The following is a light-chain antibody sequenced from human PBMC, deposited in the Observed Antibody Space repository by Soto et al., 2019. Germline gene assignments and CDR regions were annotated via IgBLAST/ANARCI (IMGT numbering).Light chain of an antibody. CDR2: EVS. J-gene: IGLJ2*01. CDR1: SSDVGSYNL. CDR3: CSYAGSSTHVV. V-gene: IGLV2-23*02. Sequence: QSALTQPASVSGSPGQSITISCTGTSSDVGSYNLVSWYQQHPGKAPKLMIYEVSKRPSGVSNRFSGSKPSNTASLTISGLQAEDEADYYCCSYAGSSTHVVFGGGTKLTVL.